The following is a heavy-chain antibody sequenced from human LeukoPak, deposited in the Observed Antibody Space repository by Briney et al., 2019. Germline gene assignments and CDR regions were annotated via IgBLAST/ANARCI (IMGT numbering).Heavy chain of an antibody. D-gene: IGHD3-3*01. CDR2: IIPIFGTA. J-gene: IGHJ4*02. V-gene: IGHV1-69*13. CDR3: ARDHDFWSGYYTGVFDY. CDR1: GGTFSSYA. Sequence: SVKASCKASGGTFSSYAISWVRQAPGQGLEWMGGIIPIFGTANYAQKFRGRVTITADESTSTAYMELSSLRSEDTAVYYCARDHDFWSGYYTGVFDYWGQGTLVTVSS.